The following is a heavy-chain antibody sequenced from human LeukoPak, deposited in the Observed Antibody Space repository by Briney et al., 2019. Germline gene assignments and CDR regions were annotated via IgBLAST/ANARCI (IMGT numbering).Heavy chain of an antibody. CDR2: ISYDGSNK. CDR1: GFTFSSYG. CDR3: AKAAPTYYYDSSGYYPGDY. D-gene: IGHD3-22*01. V-gene: IGHV3-30*18. J-gene: IGHJ4*02. Sequence: PGGSLRLSCAASGFTFSSYGMHWVRQAPGKGLEWVAVISYDGSNKYYADSVKGRFTISRENSKNTLYLQMNNLRAEDTAVYYCAKAAPTYYYDSSGYYPGDYWGQGTLVTVSS.